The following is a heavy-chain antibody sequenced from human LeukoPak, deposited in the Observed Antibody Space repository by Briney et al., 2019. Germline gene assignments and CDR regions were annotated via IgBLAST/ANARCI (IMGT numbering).Heavy chain of an antibody. CDR3: AKDPISSSWYGGDN. Sequence: GGSLRLSCAASGFTFSNYAMTWVRQAPGKGLEWVSVISGSGGNTYYADSVKGRFTISRDNSKSTLYLQMNSLRAEDTAVYYCAKDPISSSWYGGDNWGQGTLVTVSS. D-gene: IGHD6-13*01. V-gene: IGHV3-23*01. CDR1: GFTFSNYA. CDR2: ISGSGGNT. J-gene: IGHJ4*02.